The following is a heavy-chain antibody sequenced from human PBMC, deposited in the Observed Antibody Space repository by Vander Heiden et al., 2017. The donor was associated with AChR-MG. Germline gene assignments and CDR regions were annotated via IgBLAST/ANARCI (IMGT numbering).Heavy chain of an antibody. V-gene: IGHV3-30-3*01. CDR3: AGGVPAAIWATFDY. CDR1: GVPFSSSA. D-gene: IGHD2-2*02. J-gene: IGHJ4*02. CDR2: ISYDGSNK. Sequence: QVQLVESGGGVVQPGRSLRLSCAASGVPFSSSAMHWVRQAPGKGLEWVAVISYDGSNKYYADSVKGRFTISRDNSKNTLYLQMNSLRAEDTAVYYCAGGVPAAIWATFDYWGQGTLVTVSS.